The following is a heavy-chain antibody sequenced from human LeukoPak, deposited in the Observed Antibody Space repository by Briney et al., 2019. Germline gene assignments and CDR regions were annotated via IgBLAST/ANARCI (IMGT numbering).Heavy chain of an antibody. J-gene: IGHJ6*02. CDR3: AKSVAIYFYYGLDV. CDR1: GGSFSGYY. CDR2: ISGSGGST. D-gene: IGHD3-3*01. Sequence: ETLSLTCAVYGGSFSGYYWSWVRQTPGKGLEWVSAISGSGGSTYYADSVKGRFTISRDNSKNTLSLQMNSLRVEDTAPYYCAKSVAIYFYYGLDVWGQGTTVTVSS. V-gene: IGHV3-23*01.